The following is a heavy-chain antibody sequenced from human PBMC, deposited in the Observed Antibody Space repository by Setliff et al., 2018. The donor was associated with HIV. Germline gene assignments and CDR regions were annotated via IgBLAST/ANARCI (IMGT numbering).Heavy chain of an antibody. Sequence: KVSCKASRFTFTSAAVQWVRQARGQRPEWIGWIVVGSGNTKYAQRFQERVTITRDMSTRTAYMELSSLTSEDTAVYYCARDPPTYDSSGYSFDSWGQGTLVTSPQ. D-gene: IGHD3-22*01. J-gene: IGHJ4*02. CDR2: IVVGSGNT. V-gene: IGHV1-58*01. CDR1: RFTFTSAA. CDR3: ARDPPTYDSSGYSFDS.